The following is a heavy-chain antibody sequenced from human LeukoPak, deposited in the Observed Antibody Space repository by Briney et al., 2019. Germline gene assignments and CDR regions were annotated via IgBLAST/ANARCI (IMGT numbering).Heavy chain of an antibody. D-gene: IGHD4-11*01. J-gene: IGHJ5*02. CDR1: GFTFSSYW. CDR3: ARTVTRNGWFDP. Sequence: GGSLRLSCAASGFTFSSYWMHWVRQSPGKGLEWVAVIWYDGSNKYYADSVKGRFSISRDNSKNTLYLQMNSLRAEDTAVYYCARTVTRNGWFDPWGQGTLVTVSS. CDR2: IWYDGSNK. V-gene: IGHV3-33*08.